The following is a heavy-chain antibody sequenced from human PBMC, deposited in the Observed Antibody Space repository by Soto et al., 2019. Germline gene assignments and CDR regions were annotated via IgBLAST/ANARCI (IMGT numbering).Heavy chain of an antibody. CDR3: AKNPGSGRRLDYYYGMDV. CDR2: ISWDGGST. J-gene: IGHJ6*02. CDR1: GFTFDDYT. Sequence: GGSLRLSCAASGFTFDDYTMHWVRQAPGKGLEWVSLISWDGGSTYYADSVKGRFTISRDNSKNSLYLQMNSLRTEDTALYYCAKNPGSGRRLDYYYGMDVWGQGTTVTVSS. D-gene: IGHD3-16*01. V-gene: IGHV3-43*01.